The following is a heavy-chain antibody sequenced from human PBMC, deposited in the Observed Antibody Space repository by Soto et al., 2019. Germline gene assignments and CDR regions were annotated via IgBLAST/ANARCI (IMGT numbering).Heavy chain of an antibody. J-gene: IGHJ6*02. D-gene: IGHD1-1*01. Sequence: SETLSLTCTVSGGSMSSYYWSWIRQPAGKGLEWIGRIHSSGSTNYNPSLKSRVTMSVDTSNNQFSLKLTSVTAADSAVYFCARVKTVDYYGMGVWGQGTMVTVSS. CDR2: IHSSGST. V-gene: IGHV4-4*07. CDR3: ARVKTVDYYGMGV. CDR1: GGSMSSYY.